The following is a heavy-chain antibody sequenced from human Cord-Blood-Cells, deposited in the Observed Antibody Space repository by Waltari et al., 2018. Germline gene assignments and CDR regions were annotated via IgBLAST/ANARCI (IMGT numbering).Heavy chain of an antibody. J-gene: IGHJ4*02. D-gene: IGHD7-27*01. CDR1: GFPFSHAW. Sequence: EVQLVEAGGGLVKPGGSLRLSCAASGFPFSHAWMSWVRQAPGKGVEWVGRSKKTDGGTTDYAAPVKGRFTISRDDSKNTLYLQMNSLKTEDTAVYYCTTAGDLGYWGQGTLVTVSS. V-gene: IGHV3-15*01. CDR3: TTAGDLGY. CDR2: SKKTDGGTT.